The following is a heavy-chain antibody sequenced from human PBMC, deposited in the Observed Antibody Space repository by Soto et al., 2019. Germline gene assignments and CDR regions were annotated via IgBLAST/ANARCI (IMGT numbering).Heavy chain of an antibody. Sequence: SETLSLTCTVSGGSISSGGYYWSWIRQHPGKGLEWIGYIYYSGSTYYNPSLKSRLTMSVDTSKNQFFLRLTSVTAADTAVYYCVRGIYNSSSPNWFDPWSQGTLVTVSS. CDR2: IYYSGST. V-gene: IGHV4-31*03. CDR1: GGSISSGGYY. CDR3: VRGIYNSSSPNWFDP. J-gene: IGHJ5*02. D-gene: IGHD6-6*01.